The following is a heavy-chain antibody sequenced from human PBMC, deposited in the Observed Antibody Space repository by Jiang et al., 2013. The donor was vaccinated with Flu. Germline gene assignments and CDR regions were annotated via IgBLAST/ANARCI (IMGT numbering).Heavy chain of an antibody. CDR3: AREGGMATVVFDY. V-gene: IGHV4-59*13. CDR1: GGSISSYY. J-gene: IGHJ4*02. CDR2: IYYSGST. Sequence: GSGLVKPSETLSLTCTVSGGSISSYYWSWIRQPPGKGLEWIGYIYYSGSTNYNPSLKSRVTISVDTSKNQFSLKLSSVTAADTAVYYCAREGGMATVVFDYWGQGTLVT. D-gene: IGHD5-24*01.